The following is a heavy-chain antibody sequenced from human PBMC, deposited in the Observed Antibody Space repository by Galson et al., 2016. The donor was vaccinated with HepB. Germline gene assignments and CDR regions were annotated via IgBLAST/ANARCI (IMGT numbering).Heavy chain of an antibody. CDR1: GFSLSTSGVG. Sequence: PALVKPPQTLTLTCTFSGFSLSTSGVGVGWIRQPPGKALEWLALIYWDDDKRYSPSLKNRLTITKDTSKSQVVLTMTNMAPVDTATSYCAHSRDYGDYFQHWGQGTLVTVSS. J-gene: IGHJ1*01. V-gene: IGHV2-5*02. CDR2: IYWDDDK. CDR3: AHSRDYGDYFQH. D-gene: IGHD4-17*01.